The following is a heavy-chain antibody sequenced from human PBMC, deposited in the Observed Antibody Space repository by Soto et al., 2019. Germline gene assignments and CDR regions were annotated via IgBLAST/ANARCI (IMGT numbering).Heavy chain of an antibody. CDR1: GGSIINGGFY. Sequence: QVQLQESGPGLVKPSQTLSLTCTVSGGSIINGGFYWTWIRQHPGQGLEWIGYIYYSGSTYYNPSLGSRVTISVDTSKNQFSLRLNSVTAADTAVYYCASRLAGRLDNWGQGTLITVSS. D-gene: IGHD6-6*01. V-gene: IGHV4-31*03. CDR3: ASRLAGRLDN. J-gene: IGHJ4*02. CDR2: IYYSGST.